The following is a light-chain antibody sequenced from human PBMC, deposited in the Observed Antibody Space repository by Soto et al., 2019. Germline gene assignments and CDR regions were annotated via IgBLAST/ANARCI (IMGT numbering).Light chain of an antibody. V-gene: IGLV2-23*02. J-gene: IGLJ1*01. CDR3: CSYAGSSTNV. Sequence: QSVLTQPASVSGSPGQSITISCTGTSSDVGSYNLVSWYQQHPGKAPKLMIYEVSNRPSGVSNRFSGSKSGNTASLTISGLQAEDEADYYCCSYAGSSTNVFGTGTKLTVL. CDR2: EVS. CDR1: SSDVGSYNL.